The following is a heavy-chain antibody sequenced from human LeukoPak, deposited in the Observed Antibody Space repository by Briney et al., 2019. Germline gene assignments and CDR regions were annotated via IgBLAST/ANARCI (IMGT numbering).Heavy chain of an antibody. CDR1: GGTFSSYA. J-gene: IGHJ4*02. D-gene: IGHD3-22*01. V-gene: IGHV1-69*13. CDR3: AREGYYDSSGYYSI. Sequence: SVKVSCKASGGTFSSYAISWVRQAPGQGLEWMGGIIPILGTANYAQKFQGRVTITADESTSTAYMELSSLRSEDTAVYYCAREGYYDSSGYYSIWGQGTLVTVSS. CDR2: IIPILGTA.